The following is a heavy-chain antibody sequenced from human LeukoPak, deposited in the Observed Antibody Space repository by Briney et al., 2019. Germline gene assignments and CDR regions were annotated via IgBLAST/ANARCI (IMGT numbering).Heavy chain of an antibody. D-gene: IGHD2-2*01. CDR1: GFTFSSYW. V-gene: IGHV3-74*01. Sequence: GGSLRLSCAASGFTFSSYWMHWVRQAPGKGLVWVSRISSDGSSTSYADSVKGRLTISRDNAKNTLYLQMNSLRAEDTAVYYCAGVPAAMRVDYWGQGTLVTVSS. J-gene: IGHJ4*02. CDR2: ISSDGSST. CDR3: AGVPAAMRVDY.